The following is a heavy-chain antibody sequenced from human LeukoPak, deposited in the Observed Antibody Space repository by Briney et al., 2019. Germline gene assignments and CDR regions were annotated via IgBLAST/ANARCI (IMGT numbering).Heavy chain of an antibody. Sequence: SETLSLTCTVSGGSISSGGYYWSWIRQHPEKGLEWIGYIYYSGSTYYNPSLKSRVTISVDTSKNQFSLKLSSVTAADTAVYYCARRRDIVATEDNWFDPWGQGTLVTVSS. D-gene: IGHD5-12*01. CDR2: IYYSGST. CDR3: ARRRDIVATEDNWFDP. J-gene: IGHJ5*02. CDR1: GGSISSGGYY. V-gene: IGHV4-31*03.